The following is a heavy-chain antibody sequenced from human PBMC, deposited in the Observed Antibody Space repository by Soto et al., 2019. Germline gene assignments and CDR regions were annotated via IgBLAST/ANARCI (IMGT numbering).Heavy chain of an antibody. Sequence: QVQLVQSGAEVKKPGSSVKISCKASGGTFNTNTISWVRQAPGQGLEWMGGIIPIFGTANHAQKFQGRLTITADEGTRTAYMELSSLRSEDTAIYYCARGWGDDSSDYYYAYWGQGTLVIVSS. CDR3: ARGWGDDSSDYYYAY. CDR1: GGTFNTNT. J-gene: IGHJ4*02. V-gene: IGHV1-69*01. CDR2: IIPIFGTA. D-gene: IGHD3-22*01.